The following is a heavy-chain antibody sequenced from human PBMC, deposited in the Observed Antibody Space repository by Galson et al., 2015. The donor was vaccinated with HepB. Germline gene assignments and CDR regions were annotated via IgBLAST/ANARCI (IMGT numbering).Heavy chain of an antibody. CDR1: GGSFSGYY. CDR3: ARGRGSTVTPRYFDL. V-gene: IGHV4-34*01. J-gene: IGHJ2*01. Sequence: SETLSLTCAVYGGSFSGYYWSWIRQPPGKGLEWIGEINHSGSTNYNPSLKSRVTISVDTSKNQFSLKLSSVTAADTAVYYCARGRGSTVTPRYFDLWGRGTLVTVSS. CDR2: INHSGST. D-gene: IGHD4-17*01.